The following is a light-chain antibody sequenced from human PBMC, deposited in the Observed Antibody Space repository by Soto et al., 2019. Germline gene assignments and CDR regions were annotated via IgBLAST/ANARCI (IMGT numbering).Light chain of an antibody. CDR2: GAS. V-gene: IGKV3D-15*01. Sequence: EIVMTQSPATLSVSPGERATLSCRASQSVSSDLVWYQQKPGQAPRLLIYGASTRVTGIPARFSGSGSGTEFTLTISSLQSEDFAVYYCQQYTNWPRTFGGGTKVEIK. CDR3: QQYTNWPRT. J-gene: IGKJ4*01. CDR1: QSVSSD.